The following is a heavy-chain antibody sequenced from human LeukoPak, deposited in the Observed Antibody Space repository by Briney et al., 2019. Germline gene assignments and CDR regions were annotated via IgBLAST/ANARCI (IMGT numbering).Heavy chain of an antibody. D-gene: IGHD3-10*01. CDR3: ARGGTMVRGANLVYMDV. Sequence: ASVKVSCKASGYTFTSYGISWVRQAPGQGLEWIGWISAYNGNTNYAQKLQGRVTMTTDTSTSTAYVELRSLRSDDTAVYYCARGGTMVRGANLVYMDVWGKGTTVTISS. CDR1: GYTFTSYG. J-gene: IGHJ6*03. CDR2: ISAYNGNT. V-gene: IGHV1-18*01.